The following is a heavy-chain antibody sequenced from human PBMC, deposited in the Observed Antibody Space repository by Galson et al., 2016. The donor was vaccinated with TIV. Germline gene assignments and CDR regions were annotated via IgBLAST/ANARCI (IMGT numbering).Heavy chain of an antibody. CDR3: AHFNSQAWESHYMDTGAEDVFDI. D-gene: IGHD2-8*02. Sequence: PALVKPTQTLTLTCTFSGFSLSTSGVGVGWIRQPPGKALEWLALIYWDDDKRYSPSLKSRLTITKDTSKNHLVLTMTNMDPVATATYYGAHFNSQAWESHYMDTGAEDVFDIWGQGTMVTVSS. CDR2: IYWDDDK. CDR1: GFSLSTSGVG. J-gene: IGHJ3*02. V-gene: IGHV2-5*02.